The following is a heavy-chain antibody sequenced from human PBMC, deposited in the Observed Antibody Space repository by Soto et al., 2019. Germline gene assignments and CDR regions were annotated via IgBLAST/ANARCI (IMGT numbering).Heavy chain of an antibody. CDR1: AGSISSGGYY. J-gene: IGHJ4*02. V-gene: IGHV4-31*03. Sequence: QVQLQESGPGLVKPSQTLSLTCSVSAGSISSGGYYWNWIRQPPGKGLEWIGYIYHSGGTYSSPSLRSRVTISVDTSKNQFSLKLTSVTAADTAVYYCARDRGGYGVFDYWGQETLVTVSS. D-gene: IGHD5-12*01. CDR3: ARDRGGYGVFDY. CDR2: IYHSGGT.